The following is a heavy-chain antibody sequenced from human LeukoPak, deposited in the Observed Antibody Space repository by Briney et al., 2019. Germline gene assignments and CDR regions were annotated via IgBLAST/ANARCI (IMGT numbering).Heavy chain of an antibody. CDR1: GFTFSSYG. J-gene: IGHJ4*02. CDR2: IWYDGSNK. V-gene: IGHV3-33*03. CDR3: AKDPGSLRYYYFDY. D-gene: IGHD4-17*01. Sequence: GGSLRLSCAASGFTFSSYGMHWVRQAPGKGLEWVAVIWYDGSNKYYADSVKGRFTISRDNSKNTLYLQMNSLRAEDTAVYYCAKDPGSLRYYYFDYWGQGTLVTVSS.